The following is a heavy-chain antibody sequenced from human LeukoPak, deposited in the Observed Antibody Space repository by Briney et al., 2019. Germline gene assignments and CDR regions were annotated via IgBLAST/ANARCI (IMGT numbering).Heavy chain of an antibody. J-gene: IGHJ3*02. V-gene: IGHV4-30-4*08. D-gene: IGHD3-16*01. CDR3: ARRGTYVIDAFDI. CDR2: TYYSGTT. CDR1: GGSISSSSYY. Sequence: SETLSLTCTVSGGSISSSSYYWGWIRQPPGKGLEWIGYTYYSGTTYHNPSLNSRLTISVDTSKNQFSLKLSSVTAADTAVYYCARRGTYVIDAFDIWGQGTMVTVSS.